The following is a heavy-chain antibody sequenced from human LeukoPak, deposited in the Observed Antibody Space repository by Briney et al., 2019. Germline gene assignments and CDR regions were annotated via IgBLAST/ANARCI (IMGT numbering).Heavy chain of an antibody. CDR3: ARFIIATAGMIDY. Sequence: SETLSLTCTASGGSISSSSYYWGWIRQPPGKGLEWIGSIYYSGSTYYNPSLKSRVTISADTSKNRFSLKLSSVTAADTAVFYCARFIIATAGMIDYWGQGTLVTVSS. CDR1: GGSISSSSYY. D-gene: IGHD6-13*01. J-gene: IGHJ4*02. CDR2: IYYSGST. V-gene: IGHV4-39*01.